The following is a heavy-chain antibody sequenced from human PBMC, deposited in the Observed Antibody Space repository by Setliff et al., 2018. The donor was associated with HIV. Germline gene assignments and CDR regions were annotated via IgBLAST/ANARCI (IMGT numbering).Heavy chain of an antibody. CDR3: AREATYYYDGSGYYYFDY. CDR1: GGSISGSKW. Sequence: LSLTCAVSGGSISGSKWWHWVRQPPGKGLEWIGEIFHTGSTNYNPSLKSRVTISVDKSNNQFSLKLNSVTAADTAVYYCAREATYYYDGSGYYYFDYWGRGTLVTVSS. V-gene: IGHV4-4*02. J-gene: IGHJ4*02. D-gene: IGHD3-22*01. CDR2: IFHTGST.